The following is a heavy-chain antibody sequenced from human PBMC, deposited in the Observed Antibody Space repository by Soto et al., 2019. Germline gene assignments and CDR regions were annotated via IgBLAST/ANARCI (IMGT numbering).Heavy chain of an antibody. CDR3: ARAGFNSPHNDY. J-gene: IGHJ4*02. V-gene: IGHV3-7*03. CDR2: IKQDGSEK. Sequence: SLRLSCAASGFTFSTYWMSWVRQAPGKGLEWVANIKQDGSEKYYVDPVKGRFTISRDNAKNSLYLQMNSLRADDTAFYYCARAGFNSPHNDYWGQGTLVTVSS. CDR1: GFTFSTYW.